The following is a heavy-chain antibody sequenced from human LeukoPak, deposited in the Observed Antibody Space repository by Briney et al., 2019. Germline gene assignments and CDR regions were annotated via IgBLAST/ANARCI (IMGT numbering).Heavy chain of an antibody. V-gene: IGHV3-20*04. J-gene: IGHJ4*02. CDR2: INWNGDST. Sequence: GGSLRLSCAALGFSFDDYGMSWVRQAPGKGLEWVSGINWNGDSTGYADSVKGRFTISRDNSKNSLYLQMNSLRAEDTALYYCAKDIGSLFSRGIDYWGQGTLVTVSS. CDR3: AKDIGSLFSRGIDY. CDR1: GFSFDDYG. D-gene: IGHD3-16*01.